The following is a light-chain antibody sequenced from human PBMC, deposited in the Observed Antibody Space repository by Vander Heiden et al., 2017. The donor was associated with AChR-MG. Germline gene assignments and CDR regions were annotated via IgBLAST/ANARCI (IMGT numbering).Light chain of an antibody. CDR1: SSDVGGYNY. CDR2: DVS. V-gene: IGLV2-14*01. Sequence: QSARTQLAAGSGSPGQSITSSGTGTSSDVGGYNYGSWYQQHPGKAPKLMIYDVSKRPSGVSNRFSGSKSGNTASLTISGLQAEDEADYYCSSYTSSSTLKFGGGTKLTVL. J-gene: IGLJ2*01. CDR3: SSYTSSSTLK.